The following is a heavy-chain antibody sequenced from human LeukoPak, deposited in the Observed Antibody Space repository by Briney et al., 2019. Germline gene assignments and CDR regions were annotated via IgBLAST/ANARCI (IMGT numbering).Heavy chain of an antibody. CDR1: GFTFSNYV. CDR2: ISGSGDST. CDR3: ARHDHYDSSGYYYGIDY. D-gene: IGHD3-22*01. J-gene: IGHJ4*02. Sequence: RSGGSLRPSCAASGFTFSNYVMTWVRQAPGKGLEWVSGISGSGDSTYDADSVKGRFTISRDNSKNTLYLQLNSLRAEDTAVYYCARHDHYDSSGYYYGIDYWGQGTLVTVSS. V-gene: IGHV3-23*01.